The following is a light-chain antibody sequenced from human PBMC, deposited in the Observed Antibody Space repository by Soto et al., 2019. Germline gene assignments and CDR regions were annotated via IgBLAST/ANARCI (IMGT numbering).Light chain of an antibody. Sequence: DIVITQAPDTLSVSPGEGATISCRTSQSVTSNLAWYQQKPGQAPRLLIYGASTRATGIPARFSGRGSGTEFTLTISSLQSVDLAVYYCQQYYSWPQTFGQGTKVDIK. CDR1: QSVTSN. CDR2: GAS. V-gene: IGKV3-15*01. J-gene: IGKJ1*01. CDR3: QQYYSWPQT.